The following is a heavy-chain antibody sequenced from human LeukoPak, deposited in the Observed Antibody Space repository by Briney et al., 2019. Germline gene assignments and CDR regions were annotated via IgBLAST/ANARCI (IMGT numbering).Heavy chain of an antibody. Sequence: GASVKVSCKASGYTFTSYGISWVRQAPGQGLEWMGWISAYNGNTNYAQKLQGRVTMTTDTSTSTAYMELRSLRSDDTAVYYCAREFRGYSYGCGPTFDYWGQGTLVTVSS. CDR1: GYTFTSYG. D-gene: IGHD5-18*01. CDR2: ISAYNGNT. V-gene: IGHV1-18*01. CDR3: AREFRGYSYGCGPTFDY. J-gene: IGHJ4*02.